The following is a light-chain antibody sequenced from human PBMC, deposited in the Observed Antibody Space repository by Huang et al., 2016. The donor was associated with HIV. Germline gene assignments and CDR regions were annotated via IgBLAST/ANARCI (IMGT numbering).Light chain of an antibody. J-gene: IGKJ1*01. CDR2: AAS. V-gene: IGKV1-17*03. CDR3: LQHNTYPWT. Sequence: DIQMTQSPSAMSASVGDRVTITCRASQGINNYLAWFQQKPGKGPKRLIYAASNLQSGVPSRFSGSGSGTEFTLTISSLQPEDFATYYCLQHNTYPWTFGQGTKVEIK. CDR1: QGINNY.